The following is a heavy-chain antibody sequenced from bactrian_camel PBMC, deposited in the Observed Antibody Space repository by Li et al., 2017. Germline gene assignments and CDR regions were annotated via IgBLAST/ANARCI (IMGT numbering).Heavy chain of an antibody. V-gene: IGHV3S55*01. D-gene: IGHD6*01. CDR2: IDPNGIT. J-gene: IGHJ6*01. CDR3: ATLFPQTGKQIRFPA. Sequence: VQLVESGGGSVQVGGSLTLSCVASGDTIGRYCMGWFRQIPDREREGVASIDPNGITRYADSVEGRFTISRDNAKNTAYLETNTLKSEDAALYYCATLFPQTGKQIRFPAWGQGTQVTVS. CDR1: GDTIGRYC.